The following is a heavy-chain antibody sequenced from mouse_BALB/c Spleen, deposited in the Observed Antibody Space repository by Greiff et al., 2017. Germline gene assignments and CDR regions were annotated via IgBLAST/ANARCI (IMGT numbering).Heavy chain of an antibody. V-gene: IGHV1-54*01. J-gene: IGHJ3*01. CDR2: INPGSGGT. Sequence: VQLQQSGAELVRPGTSVKVSCKASGYAFTNYLIEWVKQRPGQGLEWIGVINPGSGGTNYNEKFKGKATLTADKSSSTAYMQLSSLTSDDSAVYFCARSGGYYGAYWGQGTLVTVSA. D-gene: IGHD1-1*01. CDR3: ARSGGYYGAY. CDR1: GYAFTNYL.